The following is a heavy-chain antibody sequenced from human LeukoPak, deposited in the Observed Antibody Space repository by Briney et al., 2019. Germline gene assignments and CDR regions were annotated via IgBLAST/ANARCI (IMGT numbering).Heavy chain of an antibody. D-gene: IGHD3-10*01. J-gene: IGHJ6*02. CDR2: ISGSGGST. Sequence: RAGGSLRLSCAASGFTFSSYSMNWVRQAPGKGLEWVSAISGSGGSTYYADSVKGRFTISRDNSKNTLYLQMNSLRAEDTAVYYCTRDPSFDSTLYYGMDVWGQGTTVTVSS. V-gene: IGHV3-23*01. CDR3: TRDPSFDSTLYYGMDV. CDR1: GFTFSSYS.